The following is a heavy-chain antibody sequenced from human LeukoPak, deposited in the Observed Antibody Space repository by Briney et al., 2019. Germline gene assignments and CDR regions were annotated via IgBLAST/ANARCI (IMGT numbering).Heavy chain of an antibody. J-gene: IGHJ6*02. D-gene: IGHD5-18*01. CDR2: IYNGGST. Sequence: GGFLRLSCAASGFTVSSNYMSWVRQAPGKVLEWVSIIYNGGSTYYADSVKGRFTISRDNSKNTLYLQMNSLRADDTAVYYCARGGDTAMPYGMDVWGQGTTVTVSS. CDR3: ARGGDTAMPYGMDV. CDR1: GFTVSSNY. V-gene: IGHV3-53*01.